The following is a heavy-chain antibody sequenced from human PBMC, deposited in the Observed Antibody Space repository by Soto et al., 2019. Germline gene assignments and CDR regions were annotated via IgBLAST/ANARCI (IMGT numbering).Heavy chain of an antibody. V-gene: IGHV4-39*07. J-gene: IGHJ5*02. D-gene: IGHD2-15*01. CDR1: GGSISSGPYS. Sequence: SETLSLTCTVSGGSISSGPYSWGWIRQPPGEGLEWIGTFYYSESTYYNPSLESRVTISVDKSKNQFSLKLSSVTAADTAVYYCAYAPPVATNWFDPWGQGTLVTVSS. CDR3: AYAPPVATNWFDP. CDR2: FYYSEST.